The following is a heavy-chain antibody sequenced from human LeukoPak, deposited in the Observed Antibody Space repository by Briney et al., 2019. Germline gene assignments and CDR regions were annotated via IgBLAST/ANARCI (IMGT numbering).Heavy chain of an antibody. D-gene: IGHD1-26*01. J-gene: IGHJ5*02. V-gene: IGHV3-53*01. CDR1: GFTVSSNY. CDR3: ARNNGGREVVGDWFDP. Sequence: GGSLRLSCAASGFTVSSNYMSWVRQAPGKGLEWVSVIYSGGDTYYADSVMGRFTISRDNSKNTLYLQMNSLRAEDTAVYYCARNNGGREVVGDWFDPWGQGTLVTVSS. CDR2: IYSGGDT.